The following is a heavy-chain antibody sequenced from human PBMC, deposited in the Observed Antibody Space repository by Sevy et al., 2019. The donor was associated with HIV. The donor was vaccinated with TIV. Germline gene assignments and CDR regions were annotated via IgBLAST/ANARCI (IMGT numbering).Heavy chain of an antibody. Sequence: GGSLRLSCAASGFTFDDYAMHWVRQAPGKGLEWVSGISWNSGSIGYADSVKGRFTISRDNAKNSLYLQMNSLRAEDTALCYCAKDQGGDYKDYYGMDVWGQGTTVTVSS. V-gene: IGHV3-9*01. CDR3: AKDQGGDYKDYYGMDV. CDR2: ISWNSGSI. J-gene: IGHJ6*02. D-gene: IGHD4-17*01. CDR1: GFTFDDYA.